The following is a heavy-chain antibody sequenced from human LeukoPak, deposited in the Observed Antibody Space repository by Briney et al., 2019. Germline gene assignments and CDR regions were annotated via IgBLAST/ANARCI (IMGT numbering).Heavy chain of an antibody. CDR3: SREYFDWSRNYYYGMDV. V-gene: IGHV3-23*01. Sequence: PGGSLRLSCAASGFTFSSYAMSWVRQAPGKGLEWVSVISGSGGSTYYAESVKGRFTISRDNSKNTLYLQMNSLRAEDTAVYYCSREYFDWSRNYYYGMDVWGQGTTVTVSS. D-gene: IGHD3-9*01. J-gene: IGHJ6*02. CDR1: GFTFSSYA. CDR2: ISGSGGST.